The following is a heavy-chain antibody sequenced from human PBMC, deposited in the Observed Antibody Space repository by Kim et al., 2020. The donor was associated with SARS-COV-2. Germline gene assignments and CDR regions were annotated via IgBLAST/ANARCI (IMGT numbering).Heavy chain of an antibody. J-gene: IGHJ6*02. V-gene: IGHV4-4*02. D-gene: IGHD6-13*01. Sequence: KSRVPISVDKSKNQFSLKLSSVTAADTAVYYCAREPTIAAAANYYYGMDVWGQGTTVTVSS. CDR3: AREPTIAAAANYYYGMDV.